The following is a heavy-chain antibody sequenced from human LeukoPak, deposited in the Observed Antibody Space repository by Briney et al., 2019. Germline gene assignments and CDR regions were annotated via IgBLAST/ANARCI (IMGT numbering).Heavy chain of an antibody. CDR1: GYSFTNYW. D-gene: IGHD3-10*01. J-gene: IGHJ4*02. CDR2: IYPGDSTT. Sequence: GESLKISCKGSGYSFTNYWIGWARQMPGKGLEWMGIIYPGDSTTTYSPSFQGQITISVDKSISTAYLQWSSLKASDTAMYFCARLTVIRGFDFWSQGTPVTVSS. CDR3: ARLTVIRGFDF. V-gene: IGHV5-51*01.